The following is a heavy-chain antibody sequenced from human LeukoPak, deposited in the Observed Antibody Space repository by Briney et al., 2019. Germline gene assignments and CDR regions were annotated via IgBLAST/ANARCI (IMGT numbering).Heavy chain of an antibody. CDR1: RFTFSSYW. CDR2: INRDGGEK. D-gene: IGHD3-10*01. V-gene: IGHV3-7*01. J-gene: IGHJ4*02. CDR3: ARAPEGSGSSYYFDY. Sequence: PGGSLRLSCAASRFTFSSYWVSWVRQAPGKGLEWVANINRDGGEKYHVDSVKGRFTISRDNAKNSLYLQMNSLRTEDTAIYYCARAPEGSGSSYYFDYWGQGTLVTVSS.